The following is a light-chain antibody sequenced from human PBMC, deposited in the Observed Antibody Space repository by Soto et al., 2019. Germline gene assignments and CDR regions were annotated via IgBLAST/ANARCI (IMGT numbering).Light chain of an antibody. J-gene: IGKJ1*01. CDR3: QHYGNSLWT. CDR1: QNIRSS. Sequence: EVVMTQSPASLSASPGERVTLSCRASQNIRSSLAWYQQKPGQAPRLLIYRTSNRVTGIPDRFSGSGSGTDFTLTISRLEPEDFAVYFCQHYGNSLWTFGQGTKGDI. CDR2: RTS. V-gene: IGKV3-20*01.